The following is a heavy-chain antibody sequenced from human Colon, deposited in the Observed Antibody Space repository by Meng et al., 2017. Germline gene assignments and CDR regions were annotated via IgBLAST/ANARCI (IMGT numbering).Heavy chain of an antibody. CDR3: ARDRVPGKY. CDR1: GASFGSGGYY. CDR2: IYYSGTT. D-gene: IGHD1-14*01. V-gene: IGHV4-61*08. Sequence: QGQLQESGPGLVKPSQTLSLTCTVSGASFGSGGYYWTWIRQPPGKGLEWIGCIYYSGTTNYNPSLKSRVTISVDTSKNQFSLKLSSVTPADTAVYFCARDRVPGKYWGQGTLVTVSS. J-gene: IGHJ4*02.